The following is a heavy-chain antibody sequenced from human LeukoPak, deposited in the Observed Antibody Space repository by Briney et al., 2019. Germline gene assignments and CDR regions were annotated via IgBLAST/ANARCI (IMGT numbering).Heavy chain of an antibody. CDR1: GGSISSYF. CDR3: ARRYGSGSDYLGWYFDL. Sequence: SETLSLTCTVSGGSISSYFWNWIRQPPGKGLEWIGYIYYSGSTNYNPSLKSRVTMSVDTSKNQFSLKLSSVTAADTAVYYCARRYGSGSDYLGWYFDLWGRGTLVTVSS. CDR2: IYYSGST. J-gene: IGHJ2*01. D-gene: IGHD3-10*01. V-gene: IGHV4-59*08.